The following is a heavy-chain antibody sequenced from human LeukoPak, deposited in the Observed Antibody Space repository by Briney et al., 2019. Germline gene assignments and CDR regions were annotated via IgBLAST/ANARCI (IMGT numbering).Heavy chain of an antibody. Sequence: GGSLRLSCAASGFIFSYYGMHWVRQAPGKGLEWVAFIRSDGSDKYYADSVKGRFTISRDNSKNTLYLQMNSLRAEDTAVYYCARDDGYIPFDYWGQGTLVTVSS. J-gene: IGHJ4*02. CDR1: GFIFSYYG. CDR2: IRSDGSDK. D-gene: IGHD5-24*01. V-gene: IGHV3-30*02. CDR3: ARDDGYIPFDY.